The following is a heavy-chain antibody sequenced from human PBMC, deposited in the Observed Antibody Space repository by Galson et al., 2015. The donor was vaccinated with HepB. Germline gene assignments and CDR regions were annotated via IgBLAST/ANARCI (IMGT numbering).Heavy chain of an antibody. CDR2: ISYDVSNK. CDR1: GFTFSSYA. V-gene: IGHV3-30*04. Sequence: SLRLSCEASGFTFSSYAMRWVRQAPGKGLEWVGVISYDVSNKYYADSVKGRFTITTDNSKNTLYLQMNSLRSEDTAVYYCARKTLVGYSRTLGHMDVWGQGTTVTVSS. CDR3: ARKTLVGYSRTLGHMDV. D-gene: IGHD6-13*01. J-gene: IGHJ6*02.